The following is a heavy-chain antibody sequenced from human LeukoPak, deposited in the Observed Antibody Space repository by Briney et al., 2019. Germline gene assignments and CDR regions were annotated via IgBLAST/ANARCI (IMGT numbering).Heavy chain of an antibody. CDR2: IFYSGIT. CDR1: GGSISHYY. Sequence: PSETLSLTCSVSGGSISHYYWSWIRQPPGKGLEWIGYIFYSGITTYNPSLKSRVTISLDSSKNLFFLRLTSVTAADTAMYYCARAETLAAIYFDFWGQGSLVTVSS. CDR3: ARAETLAAIYFDF. J-gene: IGHJ4*02. V-gene: IGHV4-59*01. D-gene: IGHD6-25*01.